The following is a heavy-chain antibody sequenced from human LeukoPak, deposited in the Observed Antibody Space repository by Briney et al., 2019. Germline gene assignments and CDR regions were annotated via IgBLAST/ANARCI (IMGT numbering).Heavy chain of an antibody. Sequence: GGSLSLSWAASGVNVNSYSMSWVRQPPGKGLAWVSHIYGEGVTQYSDSVKGRFTISTDNYQNTLYLQMNNLRDEDTAVYFCARDRAEGNTWAEFDHWGQGTLVTVSS. CDR3: ARDRAEGNTWAEFDH. V-gene: IGHV3-66*02. CDR2: IYGEGVT. J-gene: IGHJ5*02. CDR1: GVNVNSYS.